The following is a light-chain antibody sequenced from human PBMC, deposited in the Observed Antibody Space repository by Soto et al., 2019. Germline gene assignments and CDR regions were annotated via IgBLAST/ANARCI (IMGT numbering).Light chain of an antibody. CDR3: CSYAGRSTPYV. CDR1: SSDVGSYNL. CDR2: EVS. V-gene: IGLV2-23*02. J-gene: IGLJ1*01. Sequence: QSALTQPASVSGSPGQSITISCTGTSSDVGSYNLVSWNQQYPGKAPKLMIYEVSKRPSGVSNRFSGSKSGNAASLTISGLQAEDEADYYCCSYAGRSTPYVFGTGTKLTVL.